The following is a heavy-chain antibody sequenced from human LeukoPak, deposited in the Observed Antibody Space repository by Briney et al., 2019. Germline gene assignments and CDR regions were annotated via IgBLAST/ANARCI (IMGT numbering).Heavy chain of an antibody. V-gene: IGHV4-34*01. CDR2: INHSGST. J-gene: IGHJ1*01. CDR1: GGSFSGCY. D-gene: IGHD4-17*01. CDR3: ARGRLNYGDYRYFQH. Sequence: SETLSLTCAVYGGSFSGCYWSWIRQPPGKGLEWIGEINHSGSTNYNPSLKSRVTISVDTSKNQFSLKLSSVTAADMAVYYCARGRLNYGDYRYFQHWGQGTLVTVSS.